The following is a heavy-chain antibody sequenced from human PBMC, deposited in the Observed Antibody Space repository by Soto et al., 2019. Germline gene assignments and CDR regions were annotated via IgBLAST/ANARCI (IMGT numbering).Heavy chain of an antibody. Sequence: PGGSLRLSCAASGFTFSSYAMSWVRQAPGKGLEWVSAISGSGGSTYYADSVKGRFTISRDNSKNTLYLQMNSLRAEDTAVYYCAKDPGYGFVVVVAATPRRGLTDYWGQGTLVTVSS. CDR1: GFTFSSYA. CDR2: ISGSGGST. CDR3: AKDPGYGFVVVVAATPRRGLTDY. D-gene: IGHD2-15*01. J-gene: IGHJ4*02. V-gene: IGHV3-23*01.